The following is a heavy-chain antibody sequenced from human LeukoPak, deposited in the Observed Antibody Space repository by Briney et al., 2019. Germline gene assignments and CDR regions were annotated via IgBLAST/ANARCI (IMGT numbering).Heavy chain of an antibody. CDR2: ISGSGGST. CDR3: ARGHRYSSSWYYFDY. CDR1: GFTFSSYA. Sequence: GGSLRLSCAASGFTFSSYAMNWVRQAPGKGLEWVSTISGSGGSTYYADSVKGRFTISRDNSKNTLYLQMNSLRAEDTAVYYCARGHRYSSSWYYFDYWGQGTLVTVSS. V-gene: IGHV3-23*01. J-gene: IGHJ4*02. D-gene: IGHD6-13*01.